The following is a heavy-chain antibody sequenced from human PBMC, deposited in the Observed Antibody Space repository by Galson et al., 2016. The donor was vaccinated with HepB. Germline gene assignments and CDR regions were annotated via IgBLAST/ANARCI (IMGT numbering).Heavy chain of an antibody. D-gene: IGHD7-27*01. CDR1: GFTFSDFY. V-gene: IGHV3-11*03. CDR3: ARRGINWGFFDY. Sequence: SLRLSCAASGFTFSDFYMAWIRQAPGKGLEYVSHISSGGRDTNYADPVKGRFTISRDNAKKSLYLQMNSLGADDTALYYCARRGINWGFFDYWGQGTLVTVSS. CDR2: ISSGGRDT. J-gene: IGHJ4*02.